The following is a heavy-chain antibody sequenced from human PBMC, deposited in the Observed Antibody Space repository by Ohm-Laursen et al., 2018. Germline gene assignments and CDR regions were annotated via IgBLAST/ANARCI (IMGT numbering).Heavy chain of an antibody. D-gene: IGHD3-22*01. CDR2: ISSSSSYI. Sequence: SLRLSCTAPGFTFSSYSMNWVRQAPGKGLEWVSSISSSSSYIYYADSVKGRFTISRDNAKNSLYLQMNSLRAEDTAVYYCARVLMDSSGYYYVFDYWGQGTLVTVSS. CDR3: ARVLMDSSGYYYVFDY. CDR1: GFTFSSYS. J-gene: IGHJ4*02. V-gene: IGHV3-21*01.